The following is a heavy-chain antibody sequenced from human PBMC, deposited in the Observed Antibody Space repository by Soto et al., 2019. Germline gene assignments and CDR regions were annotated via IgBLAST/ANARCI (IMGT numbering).Heavy chain of an antibody. V-gene: IGHV1-8*02. CDR2: MNPNSGNT. J-gene: IGHJ3*02. CDR3: AALDASPARDAFDI. CDR1: GYTFTSYD. D-gene: IGHD6-6*01. Sequence: ASVKVSCKASGYTFTSYDINWVRQATGQGLEWMGWMNPNSGNTGYAQKFQGRVTMTRNTSISTAYMELSSLRSEDTAVYYCAALDASPARDAFDIWGQGTMVTVSS.